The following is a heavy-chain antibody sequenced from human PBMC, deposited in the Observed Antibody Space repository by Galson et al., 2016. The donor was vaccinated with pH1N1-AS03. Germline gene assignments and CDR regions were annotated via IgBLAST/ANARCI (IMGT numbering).Heavy chain of an antibody. CDR1: GFTFDDYG. CDR2: INWDGGST. J-gene: IGHJ6*03. Sequence: SLRLSCAASGFTFDDYGMTWVRHRPGKGLEWVSGINWDGGSTGYGDSVKGRFTISRDNAKEALYLEMNSLGNEDTALYYCARGGRSGGSHMDVWGKGTTVTVSS. D-gene: IGHD2-15*01. CDR3: ARGGRSGGSHMDV. V-gene: IGHV3-20*04.